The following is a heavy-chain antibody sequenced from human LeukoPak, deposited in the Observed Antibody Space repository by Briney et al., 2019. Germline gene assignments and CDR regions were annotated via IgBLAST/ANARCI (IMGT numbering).Heavy chain of an antibody. V-gene: IGHV3-21*01. Sequence: PGGSLRLSCPASGFTFSAYSMSRARQAPGKGLEWVSSISGKSDYIFYADSMKGRFTISRDNAQKSLYLQMDSLRAEDTAVYYCASDLPAATTWGQGTLVTVSS. CDR2: ISGKSDYI. CDR3: ASDLPAATT. J-gene: IGHJ5*02. D-gene: IGHD2-2*01. CDR1: GFTFSAYS.